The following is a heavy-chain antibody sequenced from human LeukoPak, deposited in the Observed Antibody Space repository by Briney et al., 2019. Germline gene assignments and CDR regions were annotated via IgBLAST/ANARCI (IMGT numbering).Heavy chain of an antibody. CDR1: GGSISSYY. CDR3: AGSSGVVISDWFDP. V-gene: IGHV4-59*01. CDR2: IYYSGST. Sequence: SETLSLTCTVSGGSISSYYWSWIRQPPGKGLEWIGYIYYSGSTNYNPSLKSRVTISADTSKNQFSLKLSSVTAADAAVYYCAGSSGVVISDWFDPWGQGTLVTVSS. D-gene: IGHD3-3*01. J-gene: IGHJ5*02.